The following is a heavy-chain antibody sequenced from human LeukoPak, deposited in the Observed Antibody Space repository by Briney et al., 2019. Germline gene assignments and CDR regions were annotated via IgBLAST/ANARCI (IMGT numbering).Heavy chain of an antibody. J-gene: IGHJ5*02. V-gene: IGHV4-59*01. CDR3: ARAGLQGNWFDP. CDR1: GGSISSYY. CDR2: IYYSGST. Sequence: PSETLSLTCTVSGGSISSYYWSWIRQPPGKGLEWIGYIYYSGSTNYNPSLKSRVTISVDTSKNQFSLKLSSVTAADTAVYYCARAGLQGNWFDPWGQGTLVTVSP.